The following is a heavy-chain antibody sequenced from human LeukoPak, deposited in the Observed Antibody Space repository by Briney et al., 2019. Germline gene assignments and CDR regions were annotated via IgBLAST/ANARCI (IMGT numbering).Heavy chain of an antibody. CDR3: AKDIRLNDAFDI. CDR2: INDNGSTR. Sequence: GGSLRLSCGASGFTFSDYAMSWVRQAPGKGLEWVSGINDNGSTRFYAASVKGRFTISRDNSQNTLYLQMNSLRAEDTAVYYCAKDIRLNDAFDIWGQGTMVTVSS. D-gene: IGHD3-22*01. V-gene: IGHV3-23*01. CDR1: GFTFSDYA. J-gene: IGHJ3*02.